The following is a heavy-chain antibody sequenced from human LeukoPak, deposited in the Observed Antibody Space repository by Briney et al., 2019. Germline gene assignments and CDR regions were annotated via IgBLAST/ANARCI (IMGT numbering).Heavy chain of an antibody. D-gene: IGHD3-3*01. Sequence: ASVKVSCKASGYTFTSYVMHWVRQAPGQRLEWMGWINAGNGNTKYSQEFQGRVTITKDTSASTAYMELSSLRSEDMAVYYCARGFWSGYYTFDYWGQETLVTVSP. V-gene: IGHV1-3*03. CDR1: GYTFTSYV. CDR3: ARGFWSGYYTFDY. J-gene: IGHJ4*02. CDR2: INAGNGNT.